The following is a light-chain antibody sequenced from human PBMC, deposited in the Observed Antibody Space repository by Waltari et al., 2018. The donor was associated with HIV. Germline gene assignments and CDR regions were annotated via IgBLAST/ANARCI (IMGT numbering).Light chain of an antibody. CDR2: DVN. CDR1: SSDVGGYDF. CDR3: CSYAGDYVV. Sequence: QSALIQPRSVSGSPEQSVTISCTGTSSDVGGYDFVFWYQQHPGKDPKLMIYDVNHRPSSIPDPFSCFKSGNTPSLTISGLQAEAEADYYSCSYAGDYVVFGGGTKLTVL. J-gene: IGLJ2*01. V-gene: IGLV2-11*01.